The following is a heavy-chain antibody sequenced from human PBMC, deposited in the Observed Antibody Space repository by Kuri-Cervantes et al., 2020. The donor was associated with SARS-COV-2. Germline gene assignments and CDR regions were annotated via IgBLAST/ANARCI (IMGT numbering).Heavy chain of an antibody. D-gene: IGHD2-2*02. V-gene: IGHV3-74*01. CDR3: ARAPAAIIDGLTADAFDI. Sequence: GESLKISCAASGFTFSSYWMHWVRQAPGKGLVWVSRINSDGSSTSYADSVKGRFTISRDNAENTLYLQMNSLRAEDTAVYYCARAPAAIIDGLTADAFDIWGQGTMVTVSS. CDR2: INSDGSST. CDR1: GFTFSSYW. J-gene: IGHJ3*02.